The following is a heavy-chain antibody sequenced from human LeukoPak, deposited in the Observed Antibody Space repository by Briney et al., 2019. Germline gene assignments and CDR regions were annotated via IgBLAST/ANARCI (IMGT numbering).Heavy chain of an antibody. V-gene: IGHV1-58*02. CDR1: GFTFTSSA. D-gene: IGHD6-13*01. CDR3: AARIAAGGLFDY. Sequence: GTSVKVSCKASGFTFTSSAMQWVRQARGQRLEWIGWIAVGSGNTNYAQKFQERATITRDMSTSTAYMELSSLRSEDTAVYYCAARIAAGGLFDYWGQGTLVTVPS. J-gene: IGHJ4*02. CDR2: IAVGSGNT.